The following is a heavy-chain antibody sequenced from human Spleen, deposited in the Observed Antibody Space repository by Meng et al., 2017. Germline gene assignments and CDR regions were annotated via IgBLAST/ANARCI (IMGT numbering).Heavy chain of an antibody. J-gene: IGHJ5*02. Sequence: QVQLEQSGAAVKKPGASVKVSCKASGYTFIAYYMHWVRQAPGQRPEWMGWIIPKSGVTKYAQKFQGRVTLTRDTSISTAYMELSRLTSDDTAVYYCARDLDDGRDPWGQGTLLTVSS. CDR2: IIPKSGVT. V-gene: IGHV1-2*02. CDR3: ARDLDDGRDP. CDR1: GYTFIAYY.